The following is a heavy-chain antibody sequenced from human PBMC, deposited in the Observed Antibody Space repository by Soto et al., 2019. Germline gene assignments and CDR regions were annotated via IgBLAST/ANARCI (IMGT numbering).Heavy chain of an antibody. Sequence: EVQLVASGGGLVQPGGSLRLSCAASGFTFSSYWMSWVRQAPGKGLEWVANIKQDGSEKYYVDSVKGRFTISRDNAKNSLYLQMNSLRAEDTAVYYCARDDPGIAVAGQLNWFDPWGQGTLDTVSS. CDR3: ARDDPGIAVAGQLNWFDP. CDR2: IKQDGSEK. D-gene: IGHD6-19*01. V-gene: IGHV3-7*05. J-gene: IGHJ5*02. CDR1: GFTFSSYW.